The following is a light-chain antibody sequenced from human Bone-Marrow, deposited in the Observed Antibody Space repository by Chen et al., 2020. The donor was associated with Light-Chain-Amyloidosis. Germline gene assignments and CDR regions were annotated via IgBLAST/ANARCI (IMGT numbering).Light chain of an antibody. J-gene: IGLJ1*01. V-gene: IGLV2-14*01. CDR2: EVT. Sequence: QSALTQPASVSGSPGQSITISCTGTSSDVGGDNHVSWYQQHPDKAPKLMIYEVTNRPSWVPARFSGSKSDNTASLTISGFQTEDEADYFCSSYTITNTLVFGSGTRVTVL. CDR1: SSDVGGDNH. CDR3: SSYTITNTLV.